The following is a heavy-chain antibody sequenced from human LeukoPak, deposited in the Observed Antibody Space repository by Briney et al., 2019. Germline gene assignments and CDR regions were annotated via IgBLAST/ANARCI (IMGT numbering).Heavy chain of an antibody. CDR3: AKVRYYGSGARGYYFDY. V-gene: IGHV3-23*01. D-gene: IGHD3-10*01. CDR1: GFTFSSYA. Sequence: GGSLRLSCAASGFTFSSYAMSWVRQAPGKGLEWVSAISGSGGSTYYADSVKGRFTISRDNSKNTLYLQMNSLRAEDTAVYYCAKVRYYGSGARGYYFDYWGQGTLVTVSS. CDR2: ISGSGGST. J-gene: IGHJ4*02.